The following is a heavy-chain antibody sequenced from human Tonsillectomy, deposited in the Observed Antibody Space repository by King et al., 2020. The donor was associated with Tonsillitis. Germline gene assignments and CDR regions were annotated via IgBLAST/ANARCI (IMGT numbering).Heavy chain of an antibody. V-gene: IGHV1-69*12. CDR2: IIPIFGTA. CDR3: ASRTSSNPAYYYYGMDV. Sequence: QLVQSGAEVKKPGSSVKVSCKASGGTFSSYAISWVRQAPGQGLEWMGVIIPIFGTANYAQKFQGRVTITADESTSTAYMELSSLRSEDTAVYYCASRTSSNPAYYYYGMDVWGQGTTVTVSS. J-gene: IGHJ6*02. CDR1: GGTFSSYA. D-gene: IGHD2-2*01.